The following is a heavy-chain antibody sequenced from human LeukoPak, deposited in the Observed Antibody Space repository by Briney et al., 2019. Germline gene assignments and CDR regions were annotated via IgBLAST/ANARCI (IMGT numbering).Heavy chain of an antibody. CDR3: VRDSRTYGYF. Sequence: QPGGSLRLSCAASGFSFSNFWMAWVRQRPGEGLEWVANMKPDASHISYVDSVEGRFTISRDNAKNSLYLQMDSLRAEDTAVYHCVRDSRTYGYFWGRGTLVTVSS. CDR1: GFSFSNFW. V-gene: IGHV3-7*01. CDR2: MKPDASHI. D-gene: IGHD3-10*01. J-gene: IGHJ4*02.